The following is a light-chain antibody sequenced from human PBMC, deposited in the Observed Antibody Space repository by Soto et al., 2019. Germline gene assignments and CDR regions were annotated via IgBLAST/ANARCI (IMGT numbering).Light chain of an antibody. V-gene: IGKV3-20*01. Sequence: EIVLTQSPGTLSLSPGERATLSCRVSQSVSTNLAWYQQKPGQAPRLLIYGASNRATGIPDRFSGSGSGTDFTLTISRLEPEDFAVYYCQQHGSSPHTCGQGAKLEIK. J-gene: IGKJ2*01. CDR3: QQHGSSPHT. CDR2: GAS. CDR1: QSVSTN.